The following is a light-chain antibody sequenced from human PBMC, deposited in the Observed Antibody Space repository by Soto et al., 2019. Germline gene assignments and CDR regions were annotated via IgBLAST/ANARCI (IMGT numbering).Light chain of an antibody. CDR3: QQYNDWPPVT. Sequence: TQSPGTLSLSRGERATLSCRASQSVSSNLAWYRQKPGQAPRLLIYGACTRATGIPARFSVSGSGTEYTLTISSLQSEASAVYVCQQYNDWPPVTFGQGTKVDIK. CDR2: GAC. V-gene: IGKV3-15*01. CDR1: QSVSSN. J-gene: IGKJ1*01.